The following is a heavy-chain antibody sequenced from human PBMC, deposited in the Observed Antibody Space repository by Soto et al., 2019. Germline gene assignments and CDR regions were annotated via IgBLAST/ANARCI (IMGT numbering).Heavy chain of an antibody. J-gene: IGHJ6*02. V-gene: IGHV3-64D*06. CDR1: GFTFKSHA. CDR2: IHTGGETT. Sequence: VGSLRLSCSASGFTFKSHAMHWVRQAPGKGLEYVSSIHTGGETTFYADAVKGRFIVSRDNSNNTLDLQMTSLKYEDSGVYYCVKGRAKHCSGRTCGLWMDLWGQGTMVTVSS. CDR3: VKGRAKHCSGRTCGLWMDL. D-gene: IGHD6-19*01.